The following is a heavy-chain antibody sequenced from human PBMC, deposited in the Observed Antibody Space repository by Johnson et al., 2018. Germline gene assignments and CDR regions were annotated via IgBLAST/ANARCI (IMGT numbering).Heavy chain of an antibody. Sequence: QVQLVQSGGGVVQPGRSLRLSCAASGFTFSSYAMHWVRQAPGKGLEWVAVISYDGSNKYYADSVKGRFTISRDNSKNTMYLQMNSLSAEDTAVYDCAKDRGALYSSSWYGMDVWGQGTTVTVSS. CDR1: GFTFSSYA. V-gene: IGHV3-30-3*01. D-gene: IGHD6-13*01. CDR3: AKDRGALYSSSWYGMDV. J-gene: IGHJ6*02. CDR2: ISYDGSNK.